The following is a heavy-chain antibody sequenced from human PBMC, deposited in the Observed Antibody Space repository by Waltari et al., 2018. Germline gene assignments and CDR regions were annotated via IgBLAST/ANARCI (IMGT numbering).Heavy chain of an antibody. D-gene: IGHD1-1*01. CDR1: GGSISSGSYY. V-gene: IGHV4-61*09. J-gene: IGHJ6*02. Sequence: QVQLQESGPGLVKPSQTLSLTCTVSGGSISSGSYYWSWIRQPAGKGLEWIGYIYTSGSTNYNPSLKSRVTISVDTSKNQFSLKLSSVTAADTAVYYCVGTRYYYYYGMDVWGQGTTVTVSS. CDR3: VGTRYYYYYGMDV. CDR2: IYTSGST.